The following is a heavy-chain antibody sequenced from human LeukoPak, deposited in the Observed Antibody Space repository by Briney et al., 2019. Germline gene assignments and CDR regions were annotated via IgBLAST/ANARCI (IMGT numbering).Heavy chain of an antibody. V-gene: IGHV3-23*01. J-gene: IGHJ4*02. D-gene: IGHD3-10*01. CDR3: AKTGSALESLVGELLYFGY. Sequence: GGSLRLSCAASGFTFSSYAMSWVRQAPGKGLEWVSAISGSGGSTYYADSVKGRFTISRDNSKNTLYLQMNSLRAEDTAVYYCAKTGSALESLVGELLYFGYWGQGTLVTVSS. CDR1: GFTFSSYA. CDR2: ISGSGGST.